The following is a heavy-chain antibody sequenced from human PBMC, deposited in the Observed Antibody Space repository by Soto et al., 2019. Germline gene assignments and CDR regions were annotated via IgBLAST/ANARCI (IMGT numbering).Heavy chain of an antibody. CDR3: ARDTGTTPRKWYFDY. D-gene: IGHD1-1*01. Sequence: SVKVSCKAPGGTFSSYALTWVRQAPVQGLEWMGGIIPMFGTANYAQKFQGRVTITADESTTTAYMELSSLRSEDTAIYFCARDTGTTPRKWYFDYWGQGTLVTVSS. CDR1: GGTFSSYA. V-gene: IGHV1-69*01. J-gene: IGHJ4*02. CDR2: IIPMFGTA.